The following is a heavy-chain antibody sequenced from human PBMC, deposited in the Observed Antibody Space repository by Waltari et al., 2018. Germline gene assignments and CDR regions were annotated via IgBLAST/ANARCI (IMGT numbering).Heavy chain of an antibody. D-gene: IGHD2-2*01. Sequence: QVQLQESGPGLVKPSETLSLTCTVSGCSISSHYWSWIRPPPGKGLEWIGYIYYSGSTNYNPSLKSRVTISVDTSKNQFSLKLSSVTAADTAVYYCARTVTATMRFGQLDYWGQGTLVTVSS. V-gene: IGHV4-59*11. J-gene: IGHJ4*02. CDR3: ARTVTATMRFGQLDY. CDR2: IYYSGST. CDR1: GCSISSHY.